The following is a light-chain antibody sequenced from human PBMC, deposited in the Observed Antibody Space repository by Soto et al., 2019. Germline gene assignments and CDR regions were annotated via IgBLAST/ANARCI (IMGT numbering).Light chain of an antibody. CDR2: GAS. CDR1: QSVNSDY. V-gene: IGKV3-20*01. J-gene: IGKJ3*01. Sequence: EIVLTQSPGTLSLSPGERATLSCRATQSVNSDYLAWYQQRPGQAPRLLMHGASSRATGVPDRFSGSGSGADFTLIISRVENVDFPVYYCYHYDHSQFAFGPGTKVDTK. CDR3: YHYDHSQFA.